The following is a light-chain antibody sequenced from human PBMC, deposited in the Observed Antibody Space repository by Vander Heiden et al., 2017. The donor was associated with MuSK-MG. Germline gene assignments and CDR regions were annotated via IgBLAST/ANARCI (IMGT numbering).Light chain of an antibody. CDR2: DDS. CDR1: NIGSKS. J-gene: IGLJ2*01. CDR3: QVWDSSSADVV. V-gene: IGLV3-21*02. Sequence: YVLSQPPAASAAPGQTARITCGGNNIGSKSVHWYQQKPGQAPVLVVYDDSDRPSGIPERFSGSNSGNTATLTISRVEAGDEADYYCQVWDSSSADVVFGGGTKLTVL.